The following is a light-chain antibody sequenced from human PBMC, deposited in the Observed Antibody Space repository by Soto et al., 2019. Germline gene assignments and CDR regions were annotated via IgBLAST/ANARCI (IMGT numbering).Light chain of an antibody. CDR2: GAS. V-gene: IGKV3-20*01. CDR1: QSISSTH. CDR3: QQYATSPGT. J-gene: IGKJ1*01. Sequence: EIVLTQSPDTLSLSPGERATLSCRASQSISSTHLVWYQQKPGQAPSLLIFGASSRATDIPDRFSGSGSGTDFTLTSSGLEPEDFAVYYCQQYATSPGTFGQGTKVAIK.